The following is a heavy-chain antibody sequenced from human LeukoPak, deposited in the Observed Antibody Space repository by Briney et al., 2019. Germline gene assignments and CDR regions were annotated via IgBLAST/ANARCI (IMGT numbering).Heavy chain of an antibody. V-gene: IGHV1-8*01. CDR2: MTPNSGQT. Sequence: ASVKVSCKASGYTFTSFDINWVRQATGQGLEWLGWMTPNSGQTGYAQKFQGRVTLTRDTSTSTAYMELSSPTSEDTAVYYCARNEYATGWFDHWGQGTVVTVSS. CDR1: GYTFTSFD. CDR3: ARNEYATGWFDH. D-gene: IGHD2-2*01. J-gene: IGHJ5*02.